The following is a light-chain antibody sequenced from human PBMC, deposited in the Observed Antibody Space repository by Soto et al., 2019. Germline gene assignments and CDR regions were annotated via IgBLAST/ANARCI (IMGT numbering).Light chain of an antibody. CDR3: QQRSNWPPA. V-gene: IGKV3-11*01. J-gene: IGKJ3*01. Sequence: EIVLMPSPATLSLSPGKRTTLSCMAIQSVRRKLEWYQQRPGKPPRLLIYGASSRATDIPERFSGSGSGTDFTLTISSLEPEDFEVYYCQQRSNWPPAFGPGTKVDIK. CDR1: QSVRRK. CDR2: GAS.